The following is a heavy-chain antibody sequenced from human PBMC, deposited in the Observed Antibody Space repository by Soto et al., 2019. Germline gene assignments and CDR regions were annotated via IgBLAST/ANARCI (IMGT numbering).Heavy chain of an antibody. CDR3: ARARCSSGQCYYFDY. V-gene: IGHV3-64*02. D-gene: IGHD2-15*01. J-gene: IGHJ4*02. Sequence: EVQLVESGEGLVQPGGSLRLSCAASGFTFSSYNIHWIRQAPGKGLEFVSAISRSGDRTYYADSVKGRFTITIDNSKNTAWLQMGSLRAEDMAVYYCARARCSSGQCYYFDYWGRGALVSVSS. CDR1: GFTFSSYN. CDR2: ISRSGDRT.